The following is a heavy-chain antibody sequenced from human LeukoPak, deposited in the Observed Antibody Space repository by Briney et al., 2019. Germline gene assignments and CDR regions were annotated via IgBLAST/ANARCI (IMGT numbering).Heavy chain of an antibody. J-gene: IGHJ6*02. Sequence: GGSLRLSCAASGFTFSSYGMHWVRQAPGKGLEWVAVIWYDGSNKYYADSVKGRFTISRDNSKNTLYLQMNSLRAEDTAVYYCARELGDILTGYLYYYYYGMDVWGRGTTVTVSS. CDR1: GFTFSSYG. V-gene: IGHV3-33*01. CDR2: IWYDGSNK. D-gene: IGHD3-9*01. CDR3: ARELGDILTGYLYYYYYGMDV.